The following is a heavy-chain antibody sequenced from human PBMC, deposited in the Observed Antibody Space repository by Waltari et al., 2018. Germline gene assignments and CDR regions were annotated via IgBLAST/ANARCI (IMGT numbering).Heavy chain of an antibody. CDR1: GGTFNSYA. CDR2: IIPFLGIA. D-gene: IGHD4-4*01. V-gene: IGHV1-69*12. Sequence: QVQLVQSGAEVKKPGSSVQVSCKASGGTFNSYAIRWVRQVPGQGLEWMGGIIPFLGIADYAQKFQGRVTITADESTTTAYMDLSSLRSDDTAVYYCARRSNSDYILDYWGQGTLVTVFS. CDR3: ARRSNSDYILDY. J-gene: IGHJ4*02.